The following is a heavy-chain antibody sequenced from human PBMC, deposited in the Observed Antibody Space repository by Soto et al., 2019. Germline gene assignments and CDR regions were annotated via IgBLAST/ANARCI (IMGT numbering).Heavy chain of an antibody. J-gene: IGHJ2*01. Sequence: QVQLVESGGGVVQPGRSLRLSCAASGFTFSSYAMHWVRQAPGKGLEWVAVISYDGSNKYYADSVKGRFTISRDNSTNTLYLQMNSLGAEDTAVYYCARLGSGSYYTWNFDLWGRGTLVTVSS. D-gene: IGHD3-10*01. CDR2: ISYDGSNK. CDR1: GFTFSSYA. V-gene: IGHV3-30-3*01. CDR3: ARLGSGSYYTWNFDL.